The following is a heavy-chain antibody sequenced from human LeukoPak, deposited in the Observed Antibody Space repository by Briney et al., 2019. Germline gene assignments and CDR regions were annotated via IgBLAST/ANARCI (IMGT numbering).Heavy chain of an antibody. D-gene: IGHD6-13*01. J-gene: IGHJ5*02. CDR3: ARHPQSYGSSWYSPTLNWFDP. CDR1: GYSFTSYW. CDR2: IYPGDSDT. Sequence: PGESLKISCKGSGYSFTSYWIGWVRQMPGKGLEWMGIIYPGDSDTRYSPSFQGQVTISADKSISTAYLQWSSLKASDTAIYYCARHPQSYGSSWYSPTLNWFDPWGQGTLVTVSS. V-gene: IGHV5-51*01.